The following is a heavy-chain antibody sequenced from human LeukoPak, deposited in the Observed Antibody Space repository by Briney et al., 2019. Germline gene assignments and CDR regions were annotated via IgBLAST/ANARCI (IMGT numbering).Heavy chain of an antibody. D-gene: IGHD2-8*01. CDR3: ARGVLGGFDY. Sequence: GGSLRLSCAASVFTFSSYWMSWVRQAPGKGLEWVANIKQDGSEKYYVDSVKGRFTISRDNAKNSLYLQMNSLRAEDTAVYYCARGVLGGFDYWGQGTLVTVSS. V-gene: IGHV3-7*04. CDR2: IKQDGSEK. J-gene: IGHJ4*02. CDR1: VFTFSSYW.